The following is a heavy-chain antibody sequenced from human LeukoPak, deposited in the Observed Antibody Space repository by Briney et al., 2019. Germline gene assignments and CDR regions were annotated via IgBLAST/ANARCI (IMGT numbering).Heavy chain of an antibody. J-gene: IGHJ5*02. V-gene: IGHV4-39*07. CDR2: IYYRGFT. CDR1: GGSITFINTH. Sequence: SETLSLTCTISGGSITFINTHWAWIRQSPQRGLEWIGSIYYRGFTYYTPSLKSRVTISLDTSKNRFSLRLTSVTAADTAVYFCAKDVTDTGVNFFDPWGQGALVTVSS. D-gene: IGHD3-10*01. CDR3: AKDVTDTGVNFFDP.